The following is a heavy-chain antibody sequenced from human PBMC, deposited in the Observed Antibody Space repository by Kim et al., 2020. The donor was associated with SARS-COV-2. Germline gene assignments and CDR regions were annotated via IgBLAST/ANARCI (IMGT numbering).Heavy chain of an antibody. Sequence: SETLSLTCAVYGGSFSGYYWSWIRQPPGKGLEWIGEINHSGSTNYNPSLKSRVTISVDTSKNQFSLKLSSVTAADTAVYYCASRYYYDSSGYYPFDYWGQGTLVTVSS. CDR3: ASRYYYDSSGYYPFDY. V-gene: IGHV4-34*01. CDR1: GGSFSGYY. D-gene: IGHD3-22*01. J-gene: IGHJ4*02. CDR2: INHSGST.